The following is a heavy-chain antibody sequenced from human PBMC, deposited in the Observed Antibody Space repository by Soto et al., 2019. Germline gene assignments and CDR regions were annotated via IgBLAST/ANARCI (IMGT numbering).Heavy chain of an antibody. J-gene: IGHJ4*02. CDR1: GFTFSNAW. D-gene: IGHD2-2*01. V-gene: IGHV3-15*01. CDR2: IKSKTGGGTT. CDR3: TTVVPYCSSTSCCYFDY. Sequence: GGSLRLSCAASGFTFSNAWMSWVRQAPGKGLEWVGRIKSKTGGGTTDYAAPVKGRFTISRDDSKNTLYLQMNSLKTEDTAVYYCTTVVPYCSSTSCCYFDYWGQGTLVTVSS.